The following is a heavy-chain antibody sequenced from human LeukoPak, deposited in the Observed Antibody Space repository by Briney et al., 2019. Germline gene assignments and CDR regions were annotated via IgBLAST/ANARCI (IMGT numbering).Heavy chain of an antibody. CDR3: ARFQRYSSSWYAYYYGMDV. V-gene: IGHV5-51*01. J-gene: IGHJ6*02. CDR1: GYSFTSYW. Sequence: GASLKISCKGSGYSFTSYWIGWVRQMPGKGLEWMGIIYPGDSDTRYSPSFQGQVTISADKSISTAYLQWSSLKASDTAMYYCARFQRYSSSWYAYYYGMDVWGQGTTVTVSS. D-gene: IGHD6-13*01. CDR2: IYPGDSDT.